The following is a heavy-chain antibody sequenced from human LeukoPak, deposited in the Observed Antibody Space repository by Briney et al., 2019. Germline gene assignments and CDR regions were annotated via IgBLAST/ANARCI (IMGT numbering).Heavy chain of an antibody. CDR1: GFTFSSYA. V-gene: IGHV3-30-3*01. Sequence: GGSLRLSCAASGFTFSSYAMSWVRQAPGKGLEWVAVISYDGSNKYYADSVKGRFTISRDNSKNTLYLQMNSLRAEDTAVYYCASLGELPASWGQGTLVTVSS. CDR3: ASLGELPAS. D-gene: IGHD1-26*01. CDR2: ISYDGSNK. J-gene: IGHJ4*02.